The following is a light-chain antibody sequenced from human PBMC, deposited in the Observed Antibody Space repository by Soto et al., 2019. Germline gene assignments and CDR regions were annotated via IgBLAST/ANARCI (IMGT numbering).Light chain of an antibody. J-gene: IGKJ4*01. Sequence: DLQLTQSPDSLSASVGDRVTITCRASQTIRTFLNWYQQKSGTAPKVLIYSASTLQSVVPSMFSGRRSGTDFTLTIDSLQPEDFATDYCQQSYNAPRTFGGGTMVEIK. V-gene: IGKV1-39*01. CDR1: QTIRTF. CDR3: QQSYNAPRT. CDR2: SAS.